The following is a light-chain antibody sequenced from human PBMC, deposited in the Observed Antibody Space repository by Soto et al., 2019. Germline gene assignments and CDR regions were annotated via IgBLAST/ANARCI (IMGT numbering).Light chain of an antibody. Sequence: QPVLTQSPSASASLGDSVKLTCTLSSGHSRFAIAWHQQQPQKGPRYLMKLNSDGSHSKGDGIPDRFSGSTSGAERYLTISSLQAEDEADYYCQTWGTGGVVFGGGTKLTVL. CDR1: SGHSRFA. V-gene: IGLV4-69*01. J-gene: IGLJ2*01. CDR2: LNSDGSH. CDR3: QTWGTGGVV.